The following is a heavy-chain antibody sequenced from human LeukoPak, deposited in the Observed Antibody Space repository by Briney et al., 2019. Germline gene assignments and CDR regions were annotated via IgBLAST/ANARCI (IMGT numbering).Heavy chain of an antibody. CDR1: GYTFTNYG. J-gene: IGHJ3*02. Sequence: ASVKVSCKASGYTFTNYGISWVRQAPGQGLEWMGWMNPNSGNTGYAQKFQGRVTMTRNTSISTAYMELSSLRSEDTAVYYCAISLSSRGAFDIWGQGTMVTVSS. D-gene: IGHD6-19*01. V-gene: IGHV1-8*02. CDR3: AISLSSRGAFDI. CDR2: MNPNSGNT.